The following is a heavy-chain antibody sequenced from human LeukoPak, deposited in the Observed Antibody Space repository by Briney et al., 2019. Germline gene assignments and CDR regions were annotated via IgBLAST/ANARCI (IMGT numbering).Heavy chain of an antibody. CDR1: GFTFSSYS. D-gene: IGHD3-10*01. J-gene: IGHJ4*02. V-gene: IGHV3-21*01. CDR2: ISSSSSYI. CDR3: ARDANYYGSGRTLDY. Sequence: GGSLRLSCAASGFTFSSYSMNWVRQAPGKGLEWASSISSSSSYIYYADSVKGRFTISRDNAKNSLYLQMNSLRAEDTAVYYCARDANYYGSGRTLDYWGQGTLVTVSS.